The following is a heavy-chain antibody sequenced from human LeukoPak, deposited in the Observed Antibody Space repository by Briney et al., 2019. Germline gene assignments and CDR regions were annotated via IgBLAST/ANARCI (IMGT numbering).Heavy chain of an antibody. V-gene: IGHV1-46*01. CDR3: ARAHDSSGFQAY. CDR2: IFPGDGYT. Sequence: VASVKVSCKASGFTFTNFYIHWVRQAPGQGFGWMGRIFPGDGYTDSAQKFQGRVTMTRDMSTSTAYMELSSLRYEDTAVYYCARAHDSSGFQAYWGHGTLVTVSS. CDR1: GFTFTNFY. J-gene: IGHJ4*01. D-gene: IGHD3-22*01.